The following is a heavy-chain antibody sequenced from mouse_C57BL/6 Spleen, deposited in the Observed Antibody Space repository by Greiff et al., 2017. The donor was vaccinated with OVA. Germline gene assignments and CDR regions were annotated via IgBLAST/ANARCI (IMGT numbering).Heavy chain of an antibody. J-gene: IGHJ1*03. D-gene: IGHD1-1*01. V-gene: IGHV1-53*01. CDR1: GYTFTSYW. CDR2: INPSNGGT. CDR3: AREGGFITTYFDV. Sequence: VQLQQPGTELVKPGASVKLSCKASGYTFTSYWMHWVKQRPGQGLEWIGNINPSNGGTNYNEKFKSKATLTVDKSSSTAYMQLSSLTSEDSAVDECAREGGFITTYFDVWGTGTTVTVSS.